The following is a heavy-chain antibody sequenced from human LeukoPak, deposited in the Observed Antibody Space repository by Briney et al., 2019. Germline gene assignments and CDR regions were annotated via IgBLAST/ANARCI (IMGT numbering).Heavy chain of an antibody. V-gene: IGHV3-30*04. CDR2: ISYDASNK. J-gene: IGHJ4*02. Sequence: GGSLRLSCAASEFTFSSYAMHWVRQAPGKGLEWVALISYDASNKYYADSVKGRFTISRDNSKNTLYLQMNSLRAEDTAVYYCAKLPIVVVPAAKDYFDYWGQGTLVTVSS. CDR1: EFTFSSYA. CDR3: AKLPIVVVPAAKDYFDY. D-gene: IGHD2-2*01.